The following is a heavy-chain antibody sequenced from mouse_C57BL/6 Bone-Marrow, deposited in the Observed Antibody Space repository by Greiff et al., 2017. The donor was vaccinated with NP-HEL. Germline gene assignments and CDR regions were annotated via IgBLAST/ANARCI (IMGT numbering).Heavy chain of an antibody. CDR3: ARWPFDD. V-gene: IGHV1-50*01. CDR1: GYTFTSYW. Sequence: QVQLQQPGAELVKPGASVKLSCKASGYTFTSYWMQWVKQRPGQGLEWIGEIDPSDSYTNYNQKFKGKATLTVDTSSSTAYMQLSSLTSEDSAVYYCARWPFDDWGQGTTLTVSS. J-gene: IGHJ2*01. CDR2: IDPSDSYT.